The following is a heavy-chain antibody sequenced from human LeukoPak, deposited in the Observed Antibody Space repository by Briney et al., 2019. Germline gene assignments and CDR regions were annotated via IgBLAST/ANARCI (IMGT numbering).Heavy chain of an antibody. J-gene: IGHJ4*02. D-gene: IGHD4-17*01. V-gene: IGHV1-2*02. CDR1: GYTFTGYY. CDR3: ARTFKRDPTVTFDY. Sequence: ASVKVSCKASGYTFTGYYMHWVRQAPGQGLEWMGWINPNSGGTNYAQKFQGRVTMTRDTSISTAYMELSRLRSDDTAVYYCARTFKRDPTVTFDYWGQGTLVTVSS. CDR2: INPNSGGT.